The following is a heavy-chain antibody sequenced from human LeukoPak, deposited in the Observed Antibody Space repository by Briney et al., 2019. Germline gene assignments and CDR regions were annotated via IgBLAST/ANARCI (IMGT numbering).Heavy chain of an antibody. Sequence: SETLSPTCTVSGGSINSYYWSWIRQPPGKGLQWIGCIHYSGSTNYNPSLESRVTISVDTSKNQFSLKLSSVTAADTAVYYCARTTMVRGTYYMDVWGKGTTVTISS. D-gene: IGHD3-10*01. V-gene: IGHV4-59*01. CDR2: IHYSGST. J-gene: IGHJ6*03. CDR1: GGSINSYY. CDR3: ARTTMVRGTYYMDV.